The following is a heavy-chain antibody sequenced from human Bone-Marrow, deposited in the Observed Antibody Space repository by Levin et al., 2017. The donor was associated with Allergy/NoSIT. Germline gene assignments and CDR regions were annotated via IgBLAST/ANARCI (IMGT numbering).Heavy chain of an antibody. J-gene: IGHJ2*01. V-gene: IGHV1-69*06. D-gene: IGHD2-2*01. CDR3: ARERWRYCSSTSCHYWYFDL. CDR2: IIPIFGTA. CDR1: GGTFSSYA. Sequence: SVKVSCKASGGTFSSYAISWVRQAPGQGLEWMGGIIPIFGTANYAQKFQGRVTITADKSTSTAYMELSSLRSEDTAVYYCARERWRYCSSTSCHYWYFDLWGRGTLVTVSS.